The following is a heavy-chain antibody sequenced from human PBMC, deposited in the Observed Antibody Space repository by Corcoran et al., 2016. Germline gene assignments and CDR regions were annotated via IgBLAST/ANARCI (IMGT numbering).Heavy chain of an antibody. CDR3: ARSDSSGYYYVGTGNVDY. CDR1: GFTFSSYG. CDR2: IWYDGSNK. J-gene: IGHJ4*02. Sequence: QVQLVESGGGVVQPGRSLRLSCAASGFTFSSYGMHWVRQAPGKGREWVAGIWYDGSNKYYADSVKGRFTISRDNSKNTLYLQMNSLRAEDTAVYYCARSDSSGYYYVGTGNVDYWGQVTLVTVSS. V-gene: IGHV3-33*01. D-gene: IGHD3-22*01.